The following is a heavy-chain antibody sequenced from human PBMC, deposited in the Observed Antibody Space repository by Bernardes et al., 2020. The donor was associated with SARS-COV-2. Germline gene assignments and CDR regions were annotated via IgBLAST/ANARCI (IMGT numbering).Heavy chain of an antibody. Sequence: GGSLRLSCAASGFTFSSYSMNWVRQAPGKGLEWVSSISSSSSYIYYADSVKGRFTISRDNAKNSLYLQMNSLRAEDTAVYYCARSVRGYSYGYSGYWGQGTLVTVSS. CDR3: ARSVRGYSYGYSGY. CDR2: ISSSSSYI. J-gene: IGHJ4*02. V-gene: IGHV3-21*01. D-gene: IGHD5-18*01. CDR1: GFTFSSYS.